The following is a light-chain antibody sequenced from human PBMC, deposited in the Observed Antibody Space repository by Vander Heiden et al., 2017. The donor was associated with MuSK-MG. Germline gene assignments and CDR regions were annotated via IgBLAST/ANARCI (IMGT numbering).Light chain of an antibody. V-gene: IGKV1-5*03. CDR3: QQYNGYRT. J-gene: IGKJ1*01. CDR2: EAS. Sequence: DIQMTQSPSTLSASVGDRVTITRRASQTINTWLAWYQQKPGKAPKLLIYEASMLESGVPSRFSGSGSGTEFALTITSLQPDDFATYYCQQYNGYRTFGQGTTVEIK. CDR1: QTINTW.